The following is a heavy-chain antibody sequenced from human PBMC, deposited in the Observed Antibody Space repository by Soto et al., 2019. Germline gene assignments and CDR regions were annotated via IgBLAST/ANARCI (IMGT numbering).Heavy chain of an antibody. CDR3: AKARYPKDWYFDL. V-gene: IGHV3-30*18. CDR1: GFTFSSYG. Sequence: QVPLVESGGGVVQPGRSLRLSCAASGFTFSSYGMHWVRQAPGKGLEWVAVISYDGSNKYYADSVKGRFTISRDNSKNTLYLQMNSLRAEDTAVYYCAKARYPKDWYFDLWGRGTLVTVSS. J-gene: IGHJ2*01. D-gene: IGHD1-1*01. CDR2: ISYDGSNK.